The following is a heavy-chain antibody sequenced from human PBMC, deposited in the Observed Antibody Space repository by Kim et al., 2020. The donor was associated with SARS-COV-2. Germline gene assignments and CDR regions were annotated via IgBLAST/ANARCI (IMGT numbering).Heavy chain of an antibody. Sequence: VGSGKGRFTISRYNAKNTIYLQMNSLGAEETAVYYCARASYLDSSGFYNYWGQGTLVTVSS. V-gene: IGHV3-74*01. J-gene: IGHJ4*02. D-gene: IGHD3-22*01. CDR3: ARASYLDSSGFYNY.